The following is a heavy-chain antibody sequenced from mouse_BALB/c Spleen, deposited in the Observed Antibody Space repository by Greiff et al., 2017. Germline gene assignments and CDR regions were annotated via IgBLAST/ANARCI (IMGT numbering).Heavy chain of an antibody. Sequence: VQLKQSGAELVKPGASVKLSCTASGFNIKDTYMHWVKQRPEQGLEWIGRIDPANGNTKYDPKFQGKATITADTSSNTAYLQLSSLTSEDTAVYYCARGYYYAMDYWGQGTSVTVSS. D-gene: IGHD2-2*01. CDR3: ARGYYYAMDY. J-gene: IGHJ4*01. V-gene: IGHV14-3*02. CDR2: IDPANGNT. CDR1: GFNIKDTY.